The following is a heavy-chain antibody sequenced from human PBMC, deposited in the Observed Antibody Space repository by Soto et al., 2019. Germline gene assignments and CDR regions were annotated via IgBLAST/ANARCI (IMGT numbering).Heavy chain of an antibody. D-gene: IGHD3-3*01. CDR3: AKGENYDFWSGYHDALDM. CDR2: LSGSGTNT. V-gene: IGHV3-23*01. CDR1: GFTFSVFG. Sequence: EVQLLESGGGLVQPGGSLRLSCAASGFTFSVFGMTWVRQAAGKGLEWVSALSGSGTNTYYADSVKGRFTISRDNLNNVLYLQMNSLRADDTAVYHCAKGENYDFWSGYHDALDMWGQGTMVTVSS. J-gene: IGHJ3*02.